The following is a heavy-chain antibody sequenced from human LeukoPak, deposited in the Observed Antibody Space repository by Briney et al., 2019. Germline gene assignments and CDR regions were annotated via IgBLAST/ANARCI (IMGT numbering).Heavy chain of an antibody. CDR3: AKGGYGGNAPGY. Sequence: GGSLRLSCAASGFTFSSYSMNWVRQAPGKGLEWVSSISSSSSYIYYADSVKGRFTISRDNAKNSLYLQMNSLRAEDTAVYYCAKGGYGGNAPGYWGQGTLVTVSS. J-gene: IGHJ4*02. CDR2: ISSSSSYI. V-gene: IGHV3-21*01. CDR1: GFTFSSYS. D-gene: IGHD4-23*01.